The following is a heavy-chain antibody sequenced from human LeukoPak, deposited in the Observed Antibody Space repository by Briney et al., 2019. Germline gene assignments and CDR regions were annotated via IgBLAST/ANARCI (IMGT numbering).Heavy chain of an antibody. CDR3: ARDRSRSIQLWPPDY. CDR2: ISYDGSNK. Sequence: GRSLRLSCAASGFIFSSYVMHWVRQAPGKGLEWVAVISYDGSNKYYADSVMGRFTISRDNSKNRLYLQMNSLRPEDTAVYYCARDRSRSIQLWPPDYWGQGTLVTVSS. J-gene: IGHJ4*02. D-gene: IGHD5-18*01. CDR1: GFIFSSYV. V-gene: IGHV3-30-3*01.